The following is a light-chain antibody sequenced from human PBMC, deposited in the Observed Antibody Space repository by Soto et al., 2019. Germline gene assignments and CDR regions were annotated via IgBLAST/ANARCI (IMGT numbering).Light chain of an antibody. CDR2: DNN. Sequence: QSVLTQPPSVSAAPGQKVTISCSGSSSNIGNNYVSWYQQLPGTAPKLLIYDNNKRPSGTPDRFSDSKSGTSATLAITGLQTGDEAVYYCGTWDSSLSAYVFGTGTKVAVL. J-gene: IGLJ1*01. V-gene: IGLV1-51*01. CDR3: GTWDSSLSAYV. CDR1: SSNIGNNY.